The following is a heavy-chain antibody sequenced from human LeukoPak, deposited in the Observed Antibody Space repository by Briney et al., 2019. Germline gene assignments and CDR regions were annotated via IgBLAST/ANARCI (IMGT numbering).Heavy chain of an antibody. CDR2: IYYSGST. J-gene: IGHJ1*01. D-gene: IGHD1-26*01. CDR1: GGSISSYY. V-gene: IGHV4-59*01. Sequence: SETLSLTCTVSGGSISSYYWSWIRQPPGKGLEWIGYIYYSGSTNYNPSLKSRVTISVDTSKNQFSLKLSSVTAADTAVYYCARGLGELHEYLQHWGQGTLVTVSS. CDR3: ARGLGELHEYLQH.